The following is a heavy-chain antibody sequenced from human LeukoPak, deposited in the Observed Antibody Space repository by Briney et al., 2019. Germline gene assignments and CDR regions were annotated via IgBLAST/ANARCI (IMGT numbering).Heavy chain of an antibody. V-gene: IGHV3-7*01. J-gene: IGHJ6*03. Sequence: GGSLRLSCAASGFTFSSYGMSWVRQAPGKGLEWVANIKQDGSEKYYVDSVKGRFTISRDNAKNSLYLQMNSLRAEDTAVYYCARVPNPIYYGSGSHGVRYYYYMDVWGKGTTVTVSS. D-gene: IGHD3-10*01. CDR3: ARVPNPIYYGSGSHGVRYYYYMDV. CDR1: GFTFSSYG. CDR2: IKQDGSEK.